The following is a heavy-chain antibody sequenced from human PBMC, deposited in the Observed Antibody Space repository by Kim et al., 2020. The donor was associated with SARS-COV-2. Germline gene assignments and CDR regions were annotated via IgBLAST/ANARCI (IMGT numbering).Heavy chain of an antibody. CDR1: GYTFTSYG. D-gene: IGHD3-16*02. Sequence: ASVKVSCKASGYTFTSYGISWVRQAPGQGLEWMGWISAYNGNTNYAQKLQGRVTMTTDTSTSTAYMELRSLRSDDTAVYYCARNMITFGGVIAEELDYWGQGTLVTVSS. V-gene: IGHV1-18*01. CDR3: ARNMITFGGVIAEELDY. CDR2: ISAYNGNT. J-gene: IGHJ4*02.